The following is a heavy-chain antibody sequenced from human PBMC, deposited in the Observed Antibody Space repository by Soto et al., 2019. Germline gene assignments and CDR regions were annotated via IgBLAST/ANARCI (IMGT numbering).Heavy chain of an antibody. CDR3: ARGPGYCSSTSCYWVY. CDR1: GFTFSNYA. D-gene: IGHD2-2*03. J-gene: IGHJ4*02. V-gene: IGHV3-30-3*01. CDR2: ISYDGSNK. Sequence: QVQLVESGGGVVQPGRSLRLSCAASGFTFSNYAMHWVRQAPGKGLEWVAVISYDGSNKYYADSVKGRFTISRDNSKNTLYLQMNSLRAEDTAVYYRARGPGYCSSTSCYWVYWGQGTLVTVSS.